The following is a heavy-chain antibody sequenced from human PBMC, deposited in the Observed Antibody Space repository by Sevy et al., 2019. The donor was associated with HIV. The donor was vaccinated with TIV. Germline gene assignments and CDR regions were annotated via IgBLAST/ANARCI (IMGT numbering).Heavy chain of an antibody. CDR1: GFTMSSYW. CDR2: IKQDGRVR. CDR3: AAETGGAGSA. D-gene: IGHD2-21*01. Sequence: GGSLRLSCAACGFTMSSYWVTWVRQAPGKGLEWVANIKQDGRVRKYLDSVKGRFTISRNNAKNSAYLEMNSLRVEDTAIYYSAAETGGAGSAWGQGPLVTVSS. V-gene: IGHV3-7*01. J-gene: IGHJ4*01.